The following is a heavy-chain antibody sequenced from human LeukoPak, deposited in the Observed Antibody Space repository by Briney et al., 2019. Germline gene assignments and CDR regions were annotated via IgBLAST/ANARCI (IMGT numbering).Heavy chain of an antibody. CDR2: IYYRGNT. V-gene: IGHV4-59*08. CDR1: GGSISTYY. J-gene: IGHJ3*02. D-gene: IGHD5-24*01. Sequence: SETLSLTCTVSGGSISTYYWSWIRQPPGKGLEWIGYIYYRGNTNYNPSLQSRVSISVDTSKNQFSLKLTSVTAADTAVYYCASLARGAYNYDACDIWGQGTMVTVSS. CDR3: ASLARGAYNYDACDI.